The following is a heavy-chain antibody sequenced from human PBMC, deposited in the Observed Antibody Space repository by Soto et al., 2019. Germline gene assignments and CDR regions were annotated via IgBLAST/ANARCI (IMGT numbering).Heavy chain of an antibody. J-gene: IGHJ6*02. CDR2: IYNDGTT. Sequence: EVQLVESGGGLIQPGGSLRLSCTASGLSVRNNYMSWVRQAPGMGLEWVSVIYNDGTTYYADSVKGRFTISRDTSKNTLSLQMDSLRAEVTSVYYCVRPLPSGRNYGMDVWGHVTTVTVSS. CDR1: GLSVRNNY. D-gene: IGHD3-10*01. V-gene: IGHV3-53*01. CDR3: VRPLPSGRNYGMDV.